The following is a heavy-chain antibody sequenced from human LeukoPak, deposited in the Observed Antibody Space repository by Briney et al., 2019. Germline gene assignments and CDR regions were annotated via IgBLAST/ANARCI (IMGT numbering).Heavy chain of an antibody. J-gene: IGHJ5*02. CDR3: AGGGSLSMTNWFDP. V-gene: IGHV4-34*01. Sequence: SETLSLTCAVYGGSFSGYYWSWIRQPPGKGLEWIGEINHSGCTNYNPSLKSRVTISVDTSKNQFSLKLSSVTAADTAVYYCAGGGSLSMTNWFDPWGQGTLVTVSS. CDR2: INHSGCT. CDR1: GGSFSGYY. D-gene: IGHD2-15*01.